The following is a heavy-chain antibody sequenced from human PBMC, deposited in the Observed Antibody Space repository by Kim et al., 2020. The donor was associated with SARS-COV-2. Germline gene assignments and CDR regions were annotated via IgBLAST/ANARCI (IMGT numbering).Heavy chain of an antibody. Sequence: SVKVSCKASGFTFTSSAMQWVRQARGQLLEWIGWIVVGSGNTNYAQKFQERVTITRDMSTSTAYMELSSLRSEDTAVYYCAAGTLVGATPYGMDVWGQGTTVTVSS. J-gene: IGHJ6*02. D-gene: IGHD1-26*01. CDR2: IVVGSGNT. CDR3: AAGTLVGATPYGMDV. V-gene: IGHV1-58*02. CDR1: GFTFTSSA.